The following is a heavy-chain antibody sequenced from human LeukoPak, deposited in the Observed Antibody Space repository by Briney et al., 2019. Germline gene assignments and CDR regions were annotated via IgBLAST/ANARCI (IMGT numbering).Heavy chain of an antibody. CDR1: GFTFNFYS. CDR2: ISSSSSYI. CDR3: AKVAVRGVTRYYYYMDV. D-gene: IGHD3-10*01. V-gene: IGHV3-21*01. Sequence: AGGSLRLSCAASGFTFNFYSMSWVRQAPGKGLEWVSSISSSSSYIYNADSARGGFTISRDNAKNSLYLQMNSLRAEDTAVYYCAKVAVRGVTRYYYYMDVWGKGTTVTVSS. J-gene: IGHJ6*03.